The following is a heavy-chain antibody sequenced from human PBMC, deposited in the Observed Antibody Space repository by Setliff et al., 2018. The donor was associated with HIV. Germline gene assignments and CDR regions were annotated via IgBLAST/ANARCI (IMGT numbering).Heavy chain of an antibody. CDR2: INHSGST. J-gene: IGHJ4*02. V-gene: IGHV4-34*01. Sequence: WIRQPPGKGLEWIGEINHSGSTNYNPSLKSRVAISVDTSKNQFSVKLSSVTAADTAVYYCARGRHYSSSAPFAIDFWGQGMLVTVSS. CDR3: ARGRHYSSSAPFAIDF. D-gene: IGHD6-6*01.